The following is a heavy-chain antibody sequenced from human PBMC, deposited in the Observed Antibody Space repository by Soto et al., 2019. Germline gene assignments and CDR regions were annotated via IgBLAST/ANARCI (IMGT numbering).Heavy chain of an antibody. J-gene: IGHJ5*01. Sequence: QVQLVQSGAEVKKPGSSVKVSCTASGGTFNSYTINWVRHAPGRGLEWVGRVNPIVGMSNSALKCQGRVTITADKSPSTAFMYLTSLKSEDTAVYYCATSYGSGSTHFDSWGQGTLVTVSS. V-gene: IGHV1-69*02. CDR3: ATSYGSGSTHFDS. D-gene: IGHD3-10*01. CDR2: VNPIVGMS. CDR1: GGTFNSYT.